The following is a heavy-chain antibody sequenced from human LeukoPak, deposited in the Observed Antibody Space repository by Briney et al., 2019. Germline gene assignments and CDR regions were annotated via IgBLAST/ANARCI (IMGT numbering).Heavy chain of an antibody. CDR2: MNPKTGNT. V-gene: IGHV1-8*03. Sequence: ASVKVSCKASGYTFSSYDINWVRQAAGQGLEWMGWMNPKTGNTGFSQKFQGRVTITRDTSISTAYMELSRLTSEDTGVYYCTRGLPRDGLVVIAAANEYWGQGSLVTVSS. J-gene: IGHJ4*02. D-gene: IGHD2-2*01. CDR1: GYTFSSYD. CDR3: TRGLPRDGLVVIAAANEY.